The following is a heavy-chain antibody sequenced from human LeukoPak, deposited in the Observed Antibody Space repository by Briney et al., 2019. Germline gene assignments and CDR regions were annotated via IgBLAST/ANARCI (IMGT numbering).Heavy chain of an antibody. CDR3: ARQRWDYDILTGYYSPPYYFDY. CDR1: GGSISSSSYY. Sequence: PSETPSLTCTVSGGSISSSSYYWGWIRQPPGKGLEWIGSIYYSGSTYYNSSLKSRVTISVDTSKNQFSLKLSSVTAADTVVYYCARQRWDYDILTGYYSPPYYFDYWGQGTLVTVSS. J-gene: IGHJ4*02. CDR2: IYYSGST. V-gene: IGHV4-39*01. D-gene: IGHD3-9*01.